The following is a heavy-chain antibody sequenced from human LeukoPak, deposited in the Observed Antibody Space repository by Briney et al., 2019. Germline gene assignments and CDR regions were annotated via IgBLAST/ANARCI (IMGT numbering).Heavy chain of an antibody. V-gene: IGHV3-23*01. D-gene: IGHD3-22*01. CDR1: GFTFSSYA. CDR3: AESRVTMIVVVNGGYFDY. CDR2: ISGSGGST. Sequence: GGSLRLSCAASGFTFSSYAMSWVRQAPGKGLEWVSAISGSGGSTYYADSVKGRFTISRDNSKNTLYLQMNSLRAEDTAVYYCAESRVTMIVVVNGGYFDYWGQETLVTVSS. J-gene: IGHJ4*02.